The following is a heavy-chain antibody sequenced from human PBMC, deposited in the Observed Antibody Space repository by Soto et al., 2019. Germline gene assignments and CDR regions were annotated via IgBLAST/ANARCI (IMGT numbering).Heavy chain of an antibody. CDR2: TYYRSKWYN. D-gene: IGHD2-2*01. CDR3: ARGRDIVVVPAAIGFVYFDY. J-gene: IGHJ4*02. CDR1: GDSVSSNSAA. V-gene: IGHV6-1*01. Sequence: PSQTLSLTCAISGDSVSSNSAAWNWIRQSPSRGLEWLGRTYYRSKWYNDYAVSVKSRITINPDASKNQFSLQLNSVTPEDTAVYYCARGRDIVVVPAAIGFVYFDYWGQGTLVTVSS.